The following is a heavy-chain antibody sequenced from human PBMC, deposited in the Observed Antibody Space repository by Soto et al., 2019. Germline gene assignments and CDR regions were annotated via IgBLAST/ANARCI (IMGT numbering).Heavy chain of an antibody. CDR1: VVTFHRYA. CDR3: ERDLEHITLLRGVIIGAFDL. CDR2: IIPIFGTA. J-gene: IGHJ3*01. V-gene: IGHV1-69*06. Sequence: PVNVSCNPSVVTFHRYAISWLRHAPGHGLYWMGGIIPIFGTANYAQKFTGRVTITAEKSTSTADMEMSSLRSEDTAVYYCERDLEHITLLRGVIIGAFDLGGQGTMVTVSS. D-gene: IGHD3-10*01.